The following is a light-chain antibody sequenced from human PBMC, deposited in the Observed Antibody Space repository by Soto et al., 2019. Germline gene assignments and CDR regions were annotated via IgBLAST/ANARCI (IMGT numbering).Light chain of an antibody. Sequence: EIVMKQSPATLSLSPGERATLSCRASQSVSSSYLAWYQQRPGQAPRLLIYDASSRATGIPDRFSGSGSGTDFTLTISRQEPEDFAVYYCQQYGSSPSTFGQGTKVDIK. CDR1: QSVSSSY. V-gene: IGKV3-20*01. J-gene: IGKJ1*01. CDR3: QQYGSSPST. CDR2: DAS.